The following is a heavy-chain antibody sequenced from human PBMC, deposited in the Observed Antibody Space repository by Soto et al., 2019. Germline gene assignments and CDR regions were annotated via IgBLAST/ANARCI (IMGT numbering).Heavy chain of an antibody. Sequence: QITLKESGPTLVKPTQTLTLTCTFSGFSLSTRGVGVGWIRQPPGKALEWLALIYWDDDKRYSPSLDSRLSLTKDTSKNQVVFTMTNMDPVGTATYYCARSQITMVRGVRTDAFDIWGQGTMVTVSS. CDR3: ARSQITMVRGVRTDAFDI. CDR2: IYWDDDK. D-gene: IGHD3-10*01. V-gene: IGHV2-5*02. CDR1: GFSLSTRGVG. J-gene: IGHJ3*02.